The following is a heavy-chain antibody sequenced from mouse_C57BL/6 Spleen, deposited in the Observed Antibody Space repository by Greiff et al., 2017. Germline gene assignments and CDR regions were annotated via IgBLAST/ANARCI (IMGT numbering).Heavy chain of an antibody. V-gene: IGHV3-6*01. J-gene: IGHJ1*03. Sequence: EVKLMESGPGLVKPSQSLSLTCSVTGYSITSGYYWNWIRQFPGNKLEWMGYISYDGSNNYNPSLKNRISITRDTSKNQFFLNLNSVTTEDTATYYCARGEGGYYVGYWYFDVWGTGTTVTVSS. D-gene: IGHD2-3*01. CDR1: GYSITSGYY. CDR2: ISYDGSN. CDR3: ARGEGGYYVGYWYFDV.